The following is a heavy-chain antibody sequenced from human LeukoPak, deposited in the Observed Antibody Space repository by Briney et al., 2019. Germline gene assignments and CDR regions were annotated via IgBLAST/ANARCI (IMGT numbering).Heavy chain of an antibody. CDR1: VYTFTSYD. D-gene: IGHD6-13*01. Sequence: GASVKVSCTSSVYTFTSYDINWVRQAPGQGLEWMGCMNPNSGNTGYAQKFQGRVTMTRNTSISTAYMELSSLRSEDTAVYYCARHSSSWYSGSLVYFQHWGQGTLVTVSS. CDR2: MNPNSGNT. J-gene: IGHJ1*01. CDR3: ARHSSSWYSGSLVYFQH. V-gene: IGHV1-8*01.